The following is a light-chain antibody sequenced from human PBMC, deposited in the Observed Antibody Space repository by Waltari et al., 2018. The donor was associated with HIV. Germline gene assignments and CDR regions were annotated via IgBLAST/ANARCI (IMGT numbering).Light chain of an antibody. CDR3: ESADSTGNYWA. V-gene: IGLV3-25*03. J-gene: IGLJ2*01. Sequence: SYELTQPPSVSVSPGQTATITCSGDALPKQFAYWYQQKPGQAPLLVIYKDSGRPSWIPDRFSVSNSGTTVTLIISGVQAEDEADYYCESADSTGNYWAFGGGTKLTVL. CDR2: KDS. CDR1: ALPKQF.